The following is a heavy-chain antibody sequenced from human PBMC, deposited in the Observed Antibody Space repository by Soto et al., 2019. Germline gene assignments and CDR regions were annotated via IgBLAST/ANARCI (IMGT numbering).Heavy chain of an antibody. CDR1: GFTFSSYA. Sequence: PGGSLRLSCAASGFTFSSYAMHWVRQAPGKGLEWVAVISYDGSNKYYADSVKGRFTISRDNSKNTLYLQMNSLRDEDTAVYYCARDQQLGYCSSTSCYLSGMDVWGQGTTVTVSS. V-gene: IGHV3-30-3*01. CDR2: ISYDGSNK. J-gene: IGHJ6*02. D-gene: IGHD2-2*01. CDR3: ARDQQLGYCSSTSCYLSGMDV.